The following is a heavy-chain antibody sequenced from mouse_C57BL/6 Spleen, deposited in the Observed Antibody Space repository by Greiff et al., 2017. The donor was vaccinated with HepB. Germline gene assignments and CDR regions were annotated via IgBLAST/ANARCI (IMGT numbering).Heavy chain of an antibody. V-gene: IGHV1-15*01. D-gene: IGHD1-1*01. Sequence: SGAELVRPGASVTLSCKASGYTFTDYEMHWVKQTPVHGLEWIGAIDPETGGTAYNQKFKGKAILTADKSSSTAYMELRSLTSEDSAVYYCTRSVYYGSSSFDYWGQGTTLTVSS. CDR2: IDPETGGT. J-gene: IGHJ2*01. CDR3: TRSVYYGSSSFDY. CDR1: GYTFTDYE.